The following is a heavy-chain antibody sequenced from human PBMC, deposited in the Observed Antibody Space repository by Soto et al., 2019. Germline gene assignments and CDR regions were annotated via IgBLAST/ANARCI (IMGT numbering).Heavy chain of an antibody. Sequence: PGGSQRLSCAASGFTLSSYSMNWVRQAPGKGLELISYISRSSTTTIYYADSVKGRFTISRDNAKNSLYLQMNSLRDEDTAVYYCARDRLGYSYGNSMDVWGQGTTVTVSS. CDR3: ARDRLGYSYGNSMDV. CDR2: ISRSSTTTI. V-gene: IGHV3-48*02. J-gene: IGHJ6*02. D-gene: IGHD5-18*01. CDR1: GFTLSSYS.